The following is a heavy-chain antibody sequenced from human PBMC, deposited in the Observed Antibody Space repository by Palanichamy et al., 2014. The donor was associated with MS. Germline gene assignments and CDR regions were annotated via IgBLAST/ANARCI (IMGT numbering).Heavy chain of an antibody. J-gene: IGHJ3*01. D-gene: IGHD4-23*01. V-gene: IGHV3-7*04. Sequence: ISRDNAKNSLYLQMNSLRAEDTAVYYCAKDRDVTLRWAFDVWGQGTMVAVSS. CDR3: AKDRDVTLRWAFDV.